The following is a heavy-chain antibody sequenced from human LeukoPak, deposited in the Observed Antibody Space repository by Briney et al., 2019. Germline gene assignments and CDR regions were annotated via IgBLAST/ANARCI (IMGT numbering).Heavy chain of an antibody. J-gene: IGHJ5*02. D-gene: IGHD3-9*01. V-gene: IGHV4-61*02. Sequence: KSAETLPLTCTVSGGSISSGSYYWSWIRQPAGKGREWIGRICTSGSTNYNPSLKSRVTISVDTSKNQFSLKLSSVTAADTAVYYCARDQGPDYDILTWTYNWFDPWGQGTLVTVSS. CDR1: GGSISSGSYY. CDR3: ARDQGPDYDILTWTYNWFDP. CDR2: ICTSGST.